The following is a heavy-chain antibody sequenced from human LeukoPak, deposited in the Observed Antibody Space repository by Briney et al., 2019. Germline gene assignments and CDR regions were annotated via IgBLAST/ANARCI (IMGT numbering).Heavy chain of an antibody. D-gene: IGHD2-15*01. J-gene: IGHJ4*02. Sequence: ASVKVSCKASGYTFTRYDINWVRQDTGQGLEWMGWMNPKSGNTGHAQKFQGRVTITRDTSISTVYMELSSLRSEDTAVYFCARVDGSLDYWGQGTLVTVSS. CDR3: ARVDGSLDY. V-gene: IGHV1-8*03. CDR2: MNPKSGNT. CDR1: GYTFTRYD.